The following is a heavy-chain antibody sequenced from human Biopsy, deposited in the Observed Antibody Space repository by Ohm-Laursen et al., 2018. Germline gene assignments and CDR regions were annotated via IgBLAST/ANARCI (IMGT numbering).Heavy chain of an antibody. Sequence: SDTLSLTCAVSGGSISGYDWSWIRQPPGKGLEWIGEINHRGYTDYNASLKGRVSISVDTSKNQFSLKVRSVTAADTAVYYCVRGVDYYDPYHYYALDVWGQGTTVTVSS. CDR2: INHRGYT. CDR1: GGSISGYD. CDR3: VRGVDYYDPYHYYALDV. V-gene: IGHV4-34*01. D-gene: IGHD3-22*01. J-gene: IGHJ6*02.